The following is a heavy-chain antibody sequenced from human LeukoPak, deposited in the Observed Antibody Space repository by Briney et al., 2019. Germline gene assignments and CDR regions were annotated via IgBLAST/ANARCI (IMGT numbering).Heavy chain of an antibody. CDR3: ARAGDQLLTTRYYYYYYMDV. CDR2: INPNNGGT. D-gene: IGHD2-2*01. CDR1: GYTFTDYY. J-gene: IGHJ6*03. Sequence: ASVKVSCKASGYTFTDYYMHWVRQAPGQGLEWMGWINPNNGGTNYAQKFQGRVTMTRDTSISTAYMELSRLRSDDTAVYYCARAGDQLLTTRYYYYYYMDVWGKGTTVTVSS. V-gene: IGHV1-2*02.